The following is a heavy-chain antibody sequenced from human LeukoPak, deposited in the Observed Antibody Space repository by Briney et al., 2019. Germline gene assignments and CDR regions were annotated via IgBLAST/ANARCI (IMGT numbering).Heavy chain of an antibody. D-gene: IGHD4-11*01. CDR2: IYYSGST. V-gene: IGHV4-30-4*08. CDR3: AKALQFAVDY. J-gene: IGHJ4*02. Sequence: SETLSLTCTVSGGSVSSGSYYWTWIRQPPGKGLEWIGYIYYSGSTYYNPSLKSRVTISVDTSKNQFSLKLSSVTAADTAVYYCAKALQFAVDYWGQGTLVTVSS. CDR1: GGSVSSGSYY.